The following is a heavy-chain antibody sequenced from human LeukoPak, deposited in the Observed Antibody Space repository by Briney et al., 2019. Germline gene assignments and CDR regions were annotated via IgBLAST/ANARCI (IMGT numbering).Heavy chain of an antibody. CDR3: AREGSSIAAAGLHY. J-gene: IGHJ4*02. D-gene: IGHD6-13*01. Sequence: SETLSLTCTVSGGSISSGDYFWSWIRQHPGRGLEWIGYIYYSGSTYYNPSLKSRVAISVDTSKNQFSLTVSSVTAADTAVYYCAREGSSIAAAGLHYWGQGTLVTVSS. V-gene: IGHV4-31*03. CDR2: IYYSGST. CDR1: GGSISSGDYF.